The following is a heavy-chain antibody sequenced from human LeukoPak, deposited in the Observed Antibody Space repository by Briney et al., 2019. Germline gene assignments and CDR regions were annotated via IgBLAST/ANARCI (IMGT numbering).Heavy chain of an antibody. J-gene: IGHJ4*02. CDR2: INHSGST. CDR3: ARGLQQWPVRRPYFDY. Sequence: SETLSLTCAVYGGSFSGYYWSWIRQPPGKGLEWIGEINHSGSTNYNPSLKSRVTISVDTSKNQFSLKLSSVTAADTAVYYCARGLQQWPVRRPYFDYWGQGTLVTVSS. CDR1: GGSFSGYY. V-gene: IGHV4-34*01. D-gene: IGHD6-19*01.